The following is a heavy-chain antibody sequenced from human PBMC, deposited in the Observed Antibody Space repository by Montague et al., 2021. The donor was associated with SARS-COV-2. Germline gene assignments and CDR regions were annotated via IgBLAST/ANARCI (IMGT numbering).Heavy chain of an antibody. CDR3: AKDREMNYSADY. V-gene: IGHV3-23*01. Sequence: SLRLSCAASGFIFRHYAMSWVRQAPGKGLEWVSGISTSGDYTYYADSLKGRFTISRDSSRSTLYLQMNSLRAEDTAIYYCAKDREMNYSADYWGQGTLVTVSS. CDR1: GFIFRHYA. J-gene: IGHJ4*02. CDR2: ISTSGDYT. D-gene: IGHD1-7*01.